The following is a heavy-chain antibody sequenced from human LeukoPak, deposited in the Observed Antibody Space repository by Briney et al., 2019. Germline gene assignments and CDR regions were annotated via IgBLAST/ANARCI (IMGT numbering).Heavy chain of an antibody. J-gene: IGHJ3*01. CDR1: GGSISSYY. Sequence: KSSETLSLTCTVSGGSISSYYWTWIRQPPGKGLEWIGDIYITGSTNYNPHLKRRVTMSVDTSKNQFSLRLSSVTAADTAVYYCARVRIGETSYDASDGCGLGTMVTVS. CDR3: ARVRIGETSYDASDG. D-gene: IGHD1-26*01. V-gene: IGHV4-59*13. CDR2: IYITGST.